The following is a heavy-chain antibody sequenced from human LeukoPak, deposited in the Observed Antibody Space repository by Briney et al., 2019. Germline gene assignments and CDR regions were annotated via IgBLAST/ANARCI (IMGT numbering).Heavy chain of an antibody. CDR3: ARDYGAQVCFDN. J-gene: IGHJ4*02. CDR1: GYTRTGYY. CDR2: INPNSGGT. V-gene: IGHV1-2*06. Sequence: ASVKVSCKASGYTRTGYYMHWARQAPGRGLEWMGRINPNSGGTNYAQKFQGRVTTTRDTSISTAYTELSRLRSDDTAEYTFARDYGAQVCFDNWGPGNLVTVSS. D-gene: IGHD4-17*01.